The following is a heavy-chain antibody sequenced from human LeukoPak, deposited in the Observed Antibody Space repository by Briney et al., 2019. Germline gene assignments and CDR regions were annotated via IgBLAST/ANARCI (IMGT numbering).Heavy chain of an antibody. CDR1: GFTFSSYA. J-gene: IGHJ4*02. CDR2: ISGSGGST. Sequence: GGSLRLSCAASGFTFSSYAMSWVRQAPGKGLEWVSAISGSGGSTYYADSVKGRFTISRDNSKNTLYLQMNSLRAEDTAVYYCAKDEKYYGSGSSLIDYWGQGTLVTVSS. CDR3: AKDEKYYGSGSSLIDY. D-gene: IGHD3-10*01. V-gene: IGHV3-23*01.